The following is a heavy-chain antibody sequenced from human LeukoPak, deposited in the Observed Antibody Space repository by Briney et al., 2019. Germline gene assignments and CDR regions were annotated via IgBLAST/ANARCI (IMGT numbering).Heavy chain of an antibody. Sequence: SETLSLTCTVSGYSISSGYYWGWIRQPPGEGLEWIGNIYRSGSAYYNPSLKSRVTISVDTSKNQFSLKLSSVTAADTAVYYCARLPGAVAPVDYWGQGTLVTVSS. CDR2: IYRSGSA. CDR1: GYSISSGYY. V-gene: IGHV4-38-2*02. J-gene: IGHJ4*02. D-gene: IGHD6-19*01. CDR3: ARLPGAVAPVDY.